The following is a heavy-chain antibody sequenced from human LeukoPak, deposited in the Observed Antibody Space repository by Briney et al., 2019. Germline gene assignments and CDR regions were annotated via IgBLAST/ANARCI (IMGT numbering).Heavy chain of an antibody. CDR2: IKQDGSEK. Sequence: GGSLRLSCVASGFTFSSYWMSWVRQAPGKGLEWVANIKQDGSEKYYVDSVKGRFTTSRDNAKNSLYLQMNSLRAEDTAVYYCARTVRGRYYDSSGYPDHWGQGTLVTVSS. V-gene: IGHV3-7*01. J-gene: IGHJ5*02. CDR3: ARTVRGRYYDSSGYPDH. CDR1: GFTFSSYW. D-gene: IGHD3-22*01.